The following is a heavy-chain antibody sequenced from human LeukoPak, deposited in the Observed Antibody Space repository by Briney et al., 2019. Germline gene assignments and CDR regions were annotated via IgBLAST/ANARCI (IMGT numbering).Heavy chain of an antibody. V-gene: IGHV3-66*01. CDR2: IYSGGST. CDR3: ARVRLEWLFRQFDY. J-gene: IGHJ4*02. CDR1: GFTVSSNY. Sequence: GGSLRLSCAASGFTVSSNYMSWVRQAPGKGLEWVSVIYSGGSTYYADSVKGRFTISRDNSKNTLYLQMNSLRAEDTAVYYCARVRLEWLFRQFDYWGQGTLVTVSS. D-gene: IGHD3-3*01.